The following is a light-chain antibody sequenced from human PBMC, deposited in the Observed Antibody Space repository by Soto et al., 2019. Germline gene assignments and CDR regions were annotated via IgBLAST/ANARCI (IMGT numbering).Light chain of an antibody. V-gene: IGLV2-23*01. CDR2: EGS. CDR3: CSYAGSSTHYV. CDR1: SRDVGSYNL. Sequence: SELTQPASVSVSPGQSITISCPGTSRDVGSYNLVSWYQQHPGKAPKLMIYEGSKRPSGVSNRFSGSKSGNTASLTISGLQAEDEADYYCCSYAGSSTHYVFGTGTKVTVL. J-gene: IGLJ1*01.